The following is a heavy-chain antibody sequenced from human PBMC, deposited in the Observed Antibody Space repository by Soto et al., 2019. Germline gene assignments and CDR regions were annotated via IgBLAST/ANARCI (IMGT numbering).Heavy chain of an antibody. Sequence: EVQLLESGGGLVQPGGSLRLSCAASGFTFSSYAMSWVRQAPGKGLEWVSAISGSGGSTYYADSVKGRFTISRDNSKNTLYLQMNSLRAEDTAVYYCAKGPGYDDSSGYYFFDYWGQGTLVTVSS. V-gene: IGHV3-23*01. D-gene: IGHD3-22*01. J-gene: IGHJ4*02. CDR2: ISGSGGST. CDR3: AKGPGYDDSSGYYFFDY. CDR1: GFTFSSYA.